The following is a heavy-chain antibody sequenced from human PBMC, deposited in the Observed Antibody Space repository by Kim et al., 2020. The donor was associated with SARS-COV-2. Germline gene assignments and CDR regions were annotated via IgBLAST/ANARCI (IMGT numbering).Heavy chain of an antibody. CDR3: SNVRDPTYWSLQY. CDR2: IKSEGSGGTT. CDR1: GFNFNAAW. Sequence: GGSLRLSCTGSGFNFNAAWMTWVRQAPGKGLEWVGRIKSEGSGGTTDFAEAVKGRFTISRDDSKNTVYLQMTSLKTEDTAIYFCSNVRDPTYWSLQYWGQRALVTVSS. J-gene: IGHJ4*02. D-gene: IGHD2-8*02. V-gene: IGHV3-15*01.